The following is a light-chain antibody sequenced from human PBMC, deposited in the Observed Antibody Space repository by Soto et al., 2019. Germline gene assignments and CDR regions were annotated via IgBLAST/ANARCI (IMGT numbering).Light chain of an antibody. CDR3: QQSYSSPPT. Sequence: DIQMTQFPSSLSSSVGDRVTITCRASQNIDIYLHWYKQKPGTAPKLLIYGASSLQSGVPSRFSGSRSGPEFTLTISSLQPEDFETYYCQQSYSSPPTFGQGTKVDI. CDR1: QNIDIY. CDR2: GAS. J-gene: IGKJ1*01. V-gene: IGKV1-39*01.